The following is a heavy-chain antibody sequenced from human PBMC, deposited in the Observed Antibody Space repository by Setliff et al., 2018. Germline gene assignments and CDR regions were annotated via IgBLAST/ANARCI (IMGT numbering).Heavy chain of an antibody. D-gene: IGHD6-13*01. CDR3: ARRGMSSSWFQGYFDY. J-gene: IGHJ4*01. V-gene: IGHV4-59*01. CDR2: ISSGST. CDR1: GGSISVYY. Sequence: SETLSLTCTVSGGSISVYYWTWFRQPPGKGLEWIGYISSGSTNYNPSLKSRVTISVDPSKNQFSLRVTSVTAADTAVHYCARRGMSSSWFQGYFDYWGQGTLVTVSS.